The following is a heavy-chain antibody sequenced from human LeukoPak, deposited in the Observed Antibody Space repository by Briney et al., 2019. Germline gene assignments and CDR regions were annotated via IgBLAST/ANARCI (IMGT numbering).Heavy chain of an antibody. CDR1: GGSMSNYY. Sequence: PSETLSLTCTVSGGSMSNYYWGWIRQPAEKGLEWIGRLRTTGSTNYNPSLKSRVTMSLDTSKKQFSLKLTSVTAADTAVYYCARSDYGDDPTYDAFDLWGQGTMVTVSS. J-gene: IGHJ3*01. V-gene: IGHV4-4*07. CDR3: ARSDYGDDPTYDAFDL. D-gene: IGHD4-17*01. CDR2: LRTTGST.